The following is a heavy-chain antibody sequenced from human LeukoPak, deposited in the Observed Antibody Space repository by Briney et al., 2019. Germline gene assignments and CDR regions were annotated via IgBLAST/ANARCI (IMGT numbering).Heavy chain of an antibody. Sequence: SGTLSLTCAVSGGSISSSNWWSWVRQPPGKGLEWIGEIYHSGSTNYNPSLKSRVTISVDKSKNQFSLKLSSVTAADTAVYYCARESAYGSGSYRAYYMDVWGKGTTVTVSS. CDR3: ARESAYGSGSYRAYYMDV. CDR1: GGSISSSNW. CDR2: IYHSGST. D-gene: IGHD3-10*01. J-gene: IGHJ6*03. V-gene: IGHV4-4*02.